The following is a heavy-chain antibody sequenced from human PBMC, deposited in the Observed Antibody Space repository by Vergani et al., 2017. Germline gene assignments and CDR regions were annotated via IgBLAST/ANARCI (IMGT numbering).Heavy chain of an antibody. CDR1: GGTFSSYA. Sequence: QVQLVQSGAEVKKPGSSVKVSCKASGGTFSSYAISWVRQAPGQGLEWMGRIIPILGIANYAQKFQGRVTITADKSTSTAYMELSSLRSEDTAVYYCARYFYNGDSDAFDIWGQGTMVTVSS. CDR2: IIPILGIA. D-gene: IGHD4-17*01. J-gene: IGHJ3*02. V-gene: IGHV1-69*04. CDR3: ARYFYNGDSDAFDI.